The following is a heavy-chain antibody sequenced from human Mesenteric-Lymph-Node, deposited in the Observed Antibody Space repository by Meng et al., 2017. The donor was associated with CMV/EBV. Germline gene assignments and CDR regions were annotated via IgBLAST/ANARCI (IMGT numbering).Heavy chain of an antibody. D-gene: IGHD1-26*01. V-gene: IGHV1-69*10. Sequence: SVKVSCKASEATFTTYYIHWVRQAPGQGLKWMGGIIPILGIANYAQKFQGRVTITADKSTSTAYMELSSLRSEDTAVYYCARGAAYSGSYWNFDYWGQGTLVTVSS. CDR3: ARGAAYSGSYWNFDY. CDR1: EATFTTYY. CDR2: IIPILGIA. J-gene: IGHJ4*02.